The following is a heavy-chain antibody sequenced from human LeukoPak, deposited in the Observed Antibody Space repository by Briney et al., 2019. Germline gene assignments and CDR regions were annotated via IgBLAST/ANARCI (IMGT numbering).Heavy chain of an antibody. V-gene: IGHV3-53*01. J-gene: IGHJ6*03. CDR1: GFTVSSNY. CDR2: IYSGGST. Sequence: GGSLRLSCAASGFTVSSNYMSWVRQAPGKGLEWVSVIYSGGSTYYADSVKGRFTISRDNSKNTLYPQMNSLRAEDTAVYYCARGLPRHYMDVWGKGTTVTISS. CDR3: ARGLPRHYMDV.